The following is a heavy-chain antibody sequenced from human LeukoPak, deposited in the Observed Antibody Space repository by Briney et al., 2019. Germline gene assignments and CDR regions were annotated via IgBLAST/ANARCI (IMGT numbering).Heavy chain of an antibody. CDR1: EFTFSSYP. D-gene: IGHD6-6*01. CDR2: ISNSGTNI. V-gene: IGHV3-23*01. J-gene: IGHJ4*02. Sequence: GGSLRLSCAASEFTFSSYPMSWVRQAPGKGLEWVSTISNSGTNIYYAESVKGRFTISRDNSKNTLYLQMNSLRAVDTAVYYCHKYSTSGTDSWGQGTLVTVSS. CDR3: HKYSTSGTDS.